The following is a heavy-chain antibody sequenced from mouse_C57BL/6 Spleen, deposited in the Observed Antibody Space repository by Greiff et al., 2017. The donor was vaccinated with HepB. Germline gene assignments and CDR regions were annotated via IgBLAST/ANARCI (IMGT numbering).Heavy chain of an antibody. J-gene: IGHJ2*01. CDR2: IDPSDSYT. V-gene: IGHV1-50*01. Sequence: QVQLQQPGAELVKPGASVKLSCKASGYTFTSYWMQWVKQRPGQGLEWIGEIDPSDSYTNYNQKFKGKATLTVDTSSSTAYMQLSSLTSEDSAVYYCGRGYGNFHYFDYWGQGTTLTVSS. CDR3: GRGYGNFHYFDY. CDR1: GYTFTSYW. D-gene: IGHD2-1*01.